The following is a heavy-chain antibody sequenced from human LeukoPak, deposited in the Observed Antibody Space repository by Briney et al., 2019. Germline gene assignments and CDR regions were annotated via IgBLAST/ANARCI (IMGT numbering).Heavy chain of an antibody. CDR1: GCTFSSYA. CDR2: IIPIFGTA. V-gene: IGHV1-69*05. Sequence: GSSGKVSCKASGCTFSSYAISWVRQAPGQGLEWMGGIIPIFGTANYAQKFQGRVTITTDESTSTAYMELSSLRSEDTAVYYCASSPPLKYYFDYCGQGTLVTVSS. J-gene: IGHJ4*02. CDR3: ASSPPLKYYFDY.